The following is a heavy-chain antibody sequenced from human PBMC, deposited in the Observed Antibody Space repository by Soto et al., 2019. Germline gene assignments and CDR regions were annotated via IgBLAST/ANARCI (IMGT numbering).Heavy chain of an antibody. J-gene: IGHJ4*02. CDR3: ARDALLRFLEWFVHFDY. V-gene: IGHV3-48*01. CDR2: ISSSSSTI. Sequence: GGSLRLSCAASGFTFSSYSMNWVRQAPGKGLEWVSYISSSSSTIYYADSVKGRFTISRDNAKNSLYLQMNSLRAEDTSVYYCARDALLRFLEWFVHFDYWGQGTLVTVSS. CDR1: GFTFSSYS. D-gene: IGHD3-3*01.